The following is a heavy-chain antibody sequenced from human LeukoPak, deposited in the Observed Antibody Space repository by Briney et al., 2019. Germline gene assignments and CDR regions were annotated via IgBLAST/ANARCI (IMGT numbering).Heavy chain of an antibody. D-gene: IGHD4-23*01. Sequence: GGSLRLSCAASGFTVSTNYMSWVRQAPRRSLEWVSVIYSGGNTYYADSVKGRFTISRDNSKNTLYLQMNSLRADDTAVYYCARDSGTTVGYFDYWGQGTLVTVSS. CDR3: ARDSGTTVGYFDY. CDR1: GFTVSTNY. V-gene: IGHV3-66*01. CDR2: IYSGGNT. J-gene: IGHJ4*02.